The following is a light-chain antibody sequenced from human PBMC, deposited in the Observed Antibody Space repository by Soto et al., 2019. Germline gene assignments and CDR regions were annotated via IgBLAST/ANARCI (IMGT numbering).Light chain of an antibody. CDR2: GAS. CDR3: QQYNNWPGT. CDR1: QSVSSN. Sequence: EIVMTQSPATLSVSPGERATLSCRASQSVSSNLAWYQQKPGQATRLLIYGASTRATGIPARFSGSGSGTEITLTISSLQSEDFAVYYCQQYNNWPGTFGPGTKVDIK. J-gene: IGKJ3*01. V-gene: IGKV3-15*01.